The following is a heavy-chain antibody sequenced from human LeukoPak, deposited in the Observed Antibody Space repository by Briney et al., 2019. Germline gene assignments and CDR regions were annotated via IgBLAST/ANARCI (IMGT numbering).Heavy chain of an antibody. Sequence: ASVKVSCKASGYTFTSYGISWVRQAPGQGLEWMGWISAYNGNTNYAQKFQGRVTMTTDTSTSTAYMELRSLRSDDTAVYYCARDALRYCSSTSCFWFDPWGQGTLVTVSS. J-gene: IGHJ5*02. CDR1: GYTFTSYG. D-gene: IGHD2-2*01. CDR2: ISAYNGNT. CDR3: ARDALRYCSSTSCFWFDP. V-gene: IGHV1-18*01.